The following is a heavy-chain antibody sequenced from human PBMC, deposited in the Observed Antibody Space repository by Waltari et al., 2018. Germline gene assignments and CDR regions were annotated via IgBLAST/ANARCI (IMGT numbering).Heavy chain of an antibody. CDR3: ARGLDHAKIGY. CDR1: DGSFSGYY. J-gene: IGHJ4*02. V-gene: IGHV4-34*01. CDR2: IHPRGSA. Sequence: QLQLQQWAAGLLKPSETLPLMFAVYDGSFSGYYWSWIRQSSGKGLEWIGEIHPRGSADYSPSFKSRVTISVDTSNNEFSLKLNSVTAADTAVYYCARGLDHAKIGYWGQGTLVTVSP.